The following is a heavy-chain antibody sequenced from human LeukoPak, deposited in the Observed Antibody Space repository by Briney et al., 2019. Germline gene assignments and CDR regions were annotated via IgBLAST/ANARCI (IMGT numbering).Heavy chain of an antibody. CDR3: ARGANGKPLDY. J-gene: IGHJ4*02. Sequence: PSETLSLTCTVSGGSISSYSWNWIRQPPGKGLEWIAHIYDSGRTSSNPSLKSRVIISLDTSKNQFSLKLTSVPAADTAVYYCARGANGKPLDYWGQGSLVTVSS. V-gene: IGHV4-59*01. CDR2: IYDSGRT. D-gene: IGHD4-17*01. CDR1: GGSISSYS.